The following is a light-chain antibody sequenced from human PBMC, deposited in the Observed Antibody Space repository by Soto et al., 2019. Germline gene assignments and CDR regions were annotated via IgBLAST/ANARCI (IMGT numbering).Light chain of an antibody. CDR2: GAS. J-gene: IGKJ2*01. CDR1: QSVSSSF. V-gene: IGKV3-20*01. CDR3: QQYGSSPYT. Sequence: EIVLTQSPGTLSLSPGERATLSCRASQSVSSSFLAWYQQKPGQAPRLHIRGASSRATGIPDRFSGSGSGTDFTLTISRLEPEDFAVYYCQQYGSSPYTFGQGTKLEIK.